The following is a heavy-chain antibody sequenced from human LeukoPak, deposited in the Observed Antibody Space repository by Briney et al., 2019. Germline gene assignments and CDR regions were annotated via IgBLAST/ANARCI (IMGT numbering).Heavy chain of an antibody. V-gene: IGHV3-15*01. J-gene: IGHJ4*02. CDR2: IKSKSEGETT. Sequence: GGSLRLSCAASGFTFSFTNAWMNWVRQAPGKGLEWVGHIKSKSEGETTDFAAPAKGRFTISRDDSKNTVYLQTNSLKTEDTAVYYCATPPGYWGSAPFDFWGQGTVVTVSS. CDR1: GFTFSFTNAW. D-gene: IGHD7-27*01. CDR3: ATPPGYWGSAPFDF.